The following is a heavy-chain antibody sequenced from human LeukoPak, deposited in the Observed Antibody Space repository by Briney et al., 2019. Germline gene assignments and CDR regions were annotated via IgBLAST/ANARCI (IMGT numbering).Heavy chain of an antibody. J-gene: IGHJ4*02. Sequence: GGSLRLSCAASGSTFSSYAMTWVRQAPGKGLEWVSVISGSGINTDYADSVKGRFTISRDNSKNTLYLQMNSLRAEDTAVYYCAKNWQYCSSTSCYFPDYWGQGTLVTVSS. CDR3: AKNWQYCSSTSCYFPDY. V-gene: IGHV3-23*01. CDR2: ISGSGINT. CDR1: GSTFSSYA. D-gene: IGHD2-2*01.